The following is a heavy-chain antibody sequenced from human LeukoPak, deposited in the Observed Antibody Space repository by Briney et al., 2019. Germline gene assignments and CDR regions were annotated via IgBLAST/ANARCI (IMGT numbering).Heavy chain of an antibody. CDR1: GYTFTGYY. CDR2: INPNSGGT. D-gene: IGHD2-2*01. V-gene: IGHV1-2*02. Sequence: ASVKVSCKASGYTFTGYYMHWVRQAPGQGLEWMGWINPNSGGTNYAQKFQGRVTMTRDTSISTAYMELSRLRSDDTAVYYCARAGIVVVPAANPAYYYYYMDVWGKGTTVTGSS. J-gene: IGHJ6*03. CDR3: ARAGIVVVPAANPAYYYYYMDV.